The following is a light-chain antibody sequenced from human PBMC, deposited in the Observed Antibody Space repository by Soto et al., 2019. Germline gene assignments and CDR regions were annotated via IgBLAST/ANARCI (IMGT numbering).Light chain of an antibody. Sequence: DIQMTQSPSSLSASVGDRVTITCRASQSISNYLNWYQQKPGKAPKLLIYAAYSLQSGVPSRFSGSGSGTDFTLTISSLQPEDFATYYCQQSYSTPPETFGQGTKVEIK. J-gene: IGKJ1*01. CDR1: QSISNY. V-gene: IGKV1-39*01. CDR3: QQSYSTPPET. CDR2: AAY.